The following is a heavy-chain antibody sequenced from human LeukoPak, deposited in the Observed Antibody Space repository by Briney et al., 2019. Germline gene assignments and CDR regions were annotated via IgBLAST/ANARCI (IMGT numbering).Heavy chain of an antibody. Sequence: SQTLSLTCAVSGVSITSDTYYWSWIRQPPGKGLEWIGYILHSGSTYHNPSLKSRVTILVDTSKNQFSLKLSSATAADTAVYFCARTRDFWSAYFDYWGQGILVTVSS. CDR2: ILHSGST. D-gene: IGHD3-3*01. J-gene: IGHJ4*02. CDR1: GVSITSDTYY. V-gene: IGHV4-30-2*01. CDR3: ARTRDFWSAYFDY.